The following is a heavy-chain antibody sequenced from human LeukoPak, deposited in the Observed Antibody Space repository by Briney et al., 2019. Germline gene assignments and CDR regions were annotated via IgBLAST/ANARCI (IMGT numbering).Heavy chain of an antibody. CDR1: GFTFDDYA. CDR2: ISWNSGSI. CDR3: ARQDPIIVGASNGY. D-gene: IGHD1-26*01. J-gene: IGHJ4*02. V-gene: IGHV3-9*01. Sequence: GGSLRLSCAASGFTFDDYAMHWVRQAPGKGLEWVSGISWNSGSIGYADSVKGRFTISRDNAKNSLYLQMNSLRAEDTAVYYCARQDPIIVGASNGYWGQGTLVTVSS.